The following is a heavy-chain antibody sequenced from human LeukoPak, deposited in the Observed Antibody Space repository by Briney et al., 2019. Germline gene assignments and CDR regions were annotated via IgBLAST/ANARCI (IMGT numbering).Heavy chain of an antibody. CDR2: ISVNNAKT. J-gene: IGHJ4*02. D-gene: IGHD2-15*01. CDR3: ARVGYCSGGSCCPDY. V-gene: IGHV1-18*01. Sequence: ASVKVSCKASGYTLTSYGFSWVRQAPGQGLEWMGWISVNNAKTNYAQKFQGRVTMTTDTSTTTAYMGLRSLTSDDTAVYYCARVGYCSGGSCCPDYWGQGTLVTVSS. CDR1: GYTLTSYG.